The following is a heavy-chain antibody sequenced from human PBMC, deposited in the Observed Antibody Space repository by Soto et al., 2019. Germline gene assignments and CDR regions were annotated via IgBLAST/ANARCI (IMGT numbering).Heavy chain of an antibody. CDR1: GFTFSSYA. Sequence: PGGSLRLSCAASGFTFSSYAMAWVRHGPGKGLEWVAGVSGSGGRTYYADSVKGRFTISRDNSKNTLYLQVNSLRADDTAVYYCAKATRGGAATLIRDYWGQGTLVTVSS. J-gene: IGHJ4*02. V-gene: IGHV3-23*01. D-gene: IGHD6-13*01. CDR3: AKATRGGAATLIRDY. CDR2: VSGSGGRT.